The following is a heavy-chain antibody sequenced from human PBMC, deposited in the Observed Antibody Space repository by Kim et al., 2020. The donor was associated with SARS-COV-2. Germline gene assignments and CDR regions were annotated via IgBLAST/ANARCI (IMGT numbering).Heavy chain of an antibody. V-gene: IGHV4-34*01. D-gene: IGHD3-10*01. Sequence: SETLSLTCAVYGGSFSGYYWSWIRQPPGKGLEWIGEINHSGSTKYNPSPKSRVTISVDTSKNQFSLKLSSVTSADTAVYYCARGIVRGVYYYYGMDVWGRGATVTVSS. CDR3: ARGIVRGVYYYYGMDV. CDR2: INHSGST. CDR1: GGSFSGYY. J-gene: IGHJ6*02.